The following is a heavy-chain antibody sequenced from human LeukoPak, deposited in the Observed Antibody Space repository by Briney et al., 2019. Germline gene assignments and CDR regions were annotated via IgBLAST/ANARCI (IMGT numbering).Heavy chain of an antibody. V-gene: IGHV4-59*08. CDR3: ASTFWSGYFAY. D-gene: IGHD3-3*01. J-gene: IGHJ4*02. CDR1: GGSIGSYY. CDR2: IYYSGST. Sequence: SETLSLTCTVSGGSIGSYYWSWIRQPPGKGLEWIGYIYYSGSTDYNPSLKSRVTISVDTSKNQFSLKLSSVTAADTAVYYCASTFWSGYFAYWGQGTLVTVSS.